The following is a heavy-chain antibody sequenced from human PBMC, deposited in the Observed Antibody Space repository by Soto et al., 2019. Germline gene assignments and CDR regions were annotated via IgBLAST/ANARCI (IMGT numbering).Heavy chain of an antibody. CDR3: ARDNYGPLDF. J-gene: IGHJ4*02. D-gene: IGHD3-10*01. CDR1: GYTFTDLY. Sequence: QVQLVQSGAEVKKPGASVRVSCKPSGYTFTDLYIHWVRQAPGLGLEWMGWIDPNSGGSRKTQKFQGSLTMTRDTSTSTVYMELSSLRSDDTAVCYCARDNYGPLDFWGQGTLVTVSS. V-gene: IGHV1-2*02. CDR2: IDPNSGGS.